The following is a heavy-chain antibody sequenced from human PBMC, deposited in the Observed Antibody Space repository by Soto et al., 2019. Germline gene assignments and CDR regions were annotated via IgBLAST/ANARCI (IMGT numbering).Heavy chain of an antibody. CDR3: ARESCSGGSCYSTSNWFDP. J-gene: IGHJ5*02. CDR1: GGTFSSYA. Sequence: AASVKVSCKASGGTFSSYAISWVRQAPGQGLEWMGGIIPIFGTANYAQKFQGRVTITADESTSTAYMELSSLRSEDTAVYYCARESCSGGSCYSTSNWFDPWGQGTLVTVSS. D-gene: IGHD2-15*01. V-gene: IGHV1-69*13. CDR2: IIPIFGTA.